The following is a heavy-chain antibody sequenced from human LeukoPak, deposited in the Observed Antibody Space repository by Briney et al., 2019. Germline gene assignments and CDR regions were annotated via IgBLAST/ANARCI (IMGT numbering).Heavy chain of an antibody. Sequence: GGSLRLSCAASGFTFSTYAMSWVRQAPGNGLKWVSAISDSGASTYYADSVKGRFTISRDNSKNTLFLQMNSLRAEDTAVYYCAKGVNWNDPPVRYYFDYWGQGTLVTVSS. CDR3: AKGVNWNDPPVRYYFDY. D-gene: IGHD1-1*01. CDR2: ISDSGAST. CDR1: GFTFSTYA. V-gene: IGHV3-23*01. J-gene: IGHJ4*02.